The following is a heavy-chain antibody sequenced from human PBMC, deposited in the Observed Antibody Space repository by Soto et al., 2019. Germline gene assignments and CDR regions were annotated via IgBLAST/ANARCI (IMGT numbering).Heavy chain of an antibody. J-gene: IGHJ5*02. V-gene: IGHV1-69*06. CDR1: GGTFSSYV. CDR2: IIPIFGTA. D-gene: IGHD1-26*01. CDR3: ASGEHNWFDL. Sequence: QVQLVQSGAEVKKPGSSVKVSCKASGGTFSSYVVRWVRQAPGQGLEWVGGIIPIFGTANYAQKFQGRVTITADKSTSTVYMELSSLRSDDTAVYYCASGEHNWFDLWGQVTLFTVSS.